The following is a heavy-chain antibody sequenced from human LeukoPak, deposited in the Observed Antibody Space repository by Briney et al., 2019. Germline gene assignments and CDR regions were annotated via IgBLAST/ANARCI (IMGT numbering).Heavy chain of an antibody. V-gene: IGHV4-38-2*02. CDR1: GYSISSGYY. CDR3: ARDHYYDPIDY. D-gene: IGHD3-22*01. J-gene: IGHJ4*02. Sequence: SETLSLTCTVSGYSISSGYYWGWIRQPPGKGLEWIGSIYHSGSTYYNPSLKSRVTISVDTSKNQFSLKLSSVTAADTAVYYCARDHYYDPIDYWGQGTLVTVSS. CDR2: IYHSGST.